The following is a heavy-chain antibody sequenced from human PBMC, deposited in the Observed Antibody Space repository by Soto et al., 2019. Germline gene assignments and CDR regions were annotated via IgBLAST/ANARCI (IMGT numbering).Heavy chain of an antibody. V-gene: IGHV3-53*01. J-gene: IGHJ4*02. D-gene: IGHD6-13*01. CDR1: GFTVSSNY. CDR2: IYSGGST. CDR3: ARAYSSSWPGGLVY. Sequence: PGGSLRLSCAASGFTVSSNYMSWARQAPGKGLEWASVIYSGGSTYYADSVKGRFTISRDNSKSTLYLQMNSLRAEDTTVYYCARAYSSSWPGGLVYWGQGTLVTVSS.